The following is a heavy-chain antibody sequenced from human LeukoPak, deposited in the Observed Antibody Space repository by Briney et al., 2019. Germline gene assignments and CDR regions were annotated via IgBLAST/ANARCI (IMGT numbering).Heavy chain of an antibody. CDR1: GGSISSGGYY. Sequence: SETLSLTCTVSGGSISSGGYYWSWIRQPPGKGLEWIGYIYYSGSTNYNPSLKSRVTISVDTSKNQFSLKLSSVTAADTAVYYCARHYSGYDFSWFDPWGQGTLVTVSS. V-gene: IGHV4-61*08. CDR2: IYYSGST. J-gene: IGHJ5*02. D-gene: IGHD5-12*01. CDR3: ARHYSGYDFSWFDP.